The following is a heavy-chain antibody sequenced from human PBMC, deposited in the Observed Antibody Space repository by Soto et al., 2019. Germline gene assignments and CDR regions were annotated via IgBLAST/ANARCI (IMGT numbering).Heavy chain of an antibody. Sequence: SETLSLTCTVSGGSISSSSYYWGWIRQPPGKGLEWIGSIYYSGSTYYNPSLKSRVTISVDTSKNQFSLKLSSVTAADTAVYYCAKFYSSFDPWGQGTLVTVSS. V-gene: IGHV4-39*01. J-gene: IGHJ5*02. CDR1: GGSISSSSYY. CDR2: IYYSGST. D-gene: IGHD6-13*01. CDR3: AKFYSSFDP.